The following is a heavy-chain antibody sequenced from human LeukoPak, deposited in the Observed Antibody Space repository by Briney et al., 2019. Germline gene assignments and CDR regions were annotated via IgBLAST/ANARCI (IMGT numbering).Heavy chain of an antibody. V-gene: IGHV4-34*01. CDR1: GGSFSGHY. CDR2: INHSGST. Sequence: PSETLSLTCAVYGGSFSGHYWSWIRQPPGKGLEWIGEINHSGSTNYNPSLKSRVTISVDTSKNQFSLKLSSVTAADTAVYYCARWRSSIAARPNYYYYMDVWGKGTTVTVSS. D-gene: IGHD6-6*01. CDR3: ARWRSSIAARPNYYYYMDV. J-gene: IGHJ6*03.